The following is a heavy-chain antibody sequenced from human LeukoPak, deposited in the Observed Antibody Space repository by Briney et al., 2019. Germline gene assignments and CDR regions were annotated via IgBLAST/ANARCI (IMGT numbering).Heavy chain of an antibody. D-gene: IGHD1-26*01. V-gene: IGHV3-23*01. CDR2: ILASGGAT. CDR3: AKGGGRPLGDAFDV. Sequence: PGGSLRLSCSASGLTFSSYAMTWVRQVPGKGLEWVSTILASGGATYYADSVKGRFPISRDNSKNTLYLQMNSLRVEDTAVYYCAKGGGRPLGDAFDVWGQGTTVTVSS. J-gene: IGHJ3*01. CDR1: GLTFSSYA.